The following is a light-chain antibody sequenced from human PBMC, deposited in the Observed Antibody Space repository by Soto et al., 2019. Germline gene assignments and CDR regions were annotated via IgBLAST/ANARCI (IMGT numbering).Light chain of an antibody. CDR2: RAS. J-gene: IGKJ1*01. CDR3: EQYNQLRT. V-gene: IGKV3-15*01. Sequence: TPATLSVSPGERATLSCRASQSVSSNLAWYQQKPGHPPRLLIYRASPRATGVPARFSGSGSGTEFTLTISSLQSEDFAVYYCEQYNQLRTFGHGSKVDIK. CDR1: QSVSSN.